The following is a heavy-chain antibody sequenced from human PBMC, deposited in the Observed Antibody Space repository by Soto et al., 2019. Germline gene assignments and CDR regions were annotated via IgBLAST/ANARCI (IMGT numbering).Heavy chain of an antibody. D-gene: IGHD3-10*01. J-gene: IGHJ4*01. CDR1: GFTFSSYA. CDR3: AKDGITMVRGVKLFDY. V-gene: IGHV3-23*01. CDR2: ISGSGGST. Sequence: GGSLRLSCAASGFTFSSYAMSWVRQAPGKGLEWVSAISGSGGSTYYADSVKGRFTISRDNSKNTLYLQMNSLRAEDTAVYYCAKDGITMVRGVKLFDYWGQGTLVTVSS.